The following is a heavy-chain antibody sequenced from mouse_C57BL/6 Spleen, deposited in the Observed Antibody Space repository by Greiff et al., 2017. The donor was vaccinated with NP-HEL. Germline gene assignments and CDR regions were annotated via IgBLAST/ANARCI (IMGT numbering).Heavy chain of an antibody. Sequence: QVQLKESGPGLVAPSPSLSITCTVSGFSLTSYGVDWVRQSPGKGLEWLGVIWGVGSTNYNSALKSRLSISKDNSKSQVFLKMNSLQTDDTAMYYCASSHYYGSSYESYWGQGTLVTVSA. J-gene: IGHJ3*01. CDR1: GFSLTSYG. V-gene: IGHV2-6*01. CDR2: IWGVGST. CDR3: ASSHYYGSSYESY. D-gene: IGHD1-1*01.